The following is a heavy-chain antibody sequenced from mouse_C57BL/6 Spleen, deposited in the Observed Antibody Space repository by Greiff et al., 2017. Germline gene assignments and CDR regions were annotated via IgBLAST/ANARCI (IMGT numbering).Heavy chain of an antibody. CDR1: GYTFTSYW. V-gene: IGHV1-61*01. Sequence: QVQLQQPGAELVRPGSSVKLSCKASGYTFTSYWMDWVKQRPGQGLEWIGNIYPSDSETHYNQKFKDKATLTVDKSSSTAYMQLSSLTSEDSAVYYCARTNYYGSSDFEDGGQGTTLTVSS. D-gene: IGHD1-1*01. J-gene: IGHJ2*01. CDR3: ARTNYYGSSDFED. CDR2: IYPSDSET.